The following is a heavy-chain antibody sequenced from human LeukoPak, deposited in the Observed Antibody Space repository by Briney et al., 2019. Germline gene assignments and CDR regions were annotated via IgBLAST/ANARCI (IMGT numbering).Heavy chain of an antibody. CDR2: ITGSGGST. J-gene: IGHJ4*02. CDR1: GFTFSSYA. CDR3: AKDRNYYDSSIDSDY. V-gene: IGHV3-23*01. D-gene: IGHD3-22*01. Sequence: GGSLRLSCAASGFTFSSYAMSWVRQAPGKGLEWVSVITGSGGSTYYADSVKGRFTISRDNSKSTLYLQMNSLRAGDTAVYYCAKDRNYYDSSIDSDYWGQGTLVTVSS.